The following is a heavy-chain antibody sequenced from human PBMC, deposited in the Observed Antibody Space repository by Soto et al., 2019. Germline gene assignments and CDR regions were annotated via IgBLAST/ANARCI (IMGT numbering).Heavy chain of an antibody. CDR1: GGSFCGYY. D-gene: IGHD3-9*01. CDR3: ARESHDILTGPPWVWYFDL. V-gene: IGHV4-34*01. Sequence: QVQLQQWGAGPLRPLETLSLTCGVSGGSFCGYYWAWIRQSPGKGLEWIGEINDRGSINYNPSLKSRVSISVATSKNHYSRDRRSVTAADTAVYYCARESHDILTGPPWVWYFDLWGRGTLVTVSS. J-gene: IGHJ2*01. CDR2: INDRGSI.